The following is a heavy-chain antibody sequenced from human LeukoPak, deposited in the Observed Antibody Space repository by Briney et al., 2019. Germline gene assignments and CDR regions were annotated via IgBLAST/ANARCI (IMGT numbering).Heavy chain of an antibody. J-gene: IGHJ5*02. CDR3: ARGLLPVWSPGYNWFDP. Sequence: SETLSLTCAVYGGSFSGYYWSWIRQPPGKGLEWIGEINRSGSTNYNPSLKSRVTISVDTSKNQFSLKLSSVTAADTAVYYCARGLLPVWSPGYNWFDPWGQGTLVTVSS. V-gene: IGHV4-34*01. D-gene: IGHD3-3*01. CDR1: GGSFSGYY. CDR2: INRSGST.